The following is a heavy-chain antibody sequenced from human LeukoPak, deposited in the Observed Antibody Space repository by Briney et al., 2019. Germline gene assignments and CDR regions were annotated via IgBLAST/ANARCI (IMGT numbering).Heavy chain of an antibody. D-gene: IGHD3-10*01. J-gene: IGHJ3*02. V-gene: IGHV4-59*01. CDR1: GGSFSGYY. Sequence: SETLSLTCAVYGGSFSGYYWSWIRQPPGKGLEWIGYIYYSGSTNYNPSLKSRVTISVDTSKNQFSLKLSSVTAADTAVYYCARDQRYYGSGSYDAFDIWGQGTMVTVSS. CDR3: ARDQRYYGSGSYDAFDI. CDR2: IYYSGST.